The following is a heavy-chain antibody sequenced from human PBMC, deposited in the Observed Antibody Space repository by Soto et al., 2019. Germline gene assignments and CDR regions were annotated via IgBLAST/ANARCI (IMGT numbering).Heavy chain of an antibody. CDR3: ARGSITMVRGVNIWFDP. D-gene: IGHD3-10*01. V-gene: IGHV4-31*03. Sequence: SETLSLTCTVSGGSISSGGYYWSWIRQHPGKGLEWIGYIYYSGSTYYNPSLKSRVTISVDTSKNQFSLKLSSVTAADTAVYYCARGSITMVRGVNIWFDPWGQGTLVTVSS. CDR1: GGSISSGGYY. J-gene: IGHJ5*02. CDR2: IYYSGST.